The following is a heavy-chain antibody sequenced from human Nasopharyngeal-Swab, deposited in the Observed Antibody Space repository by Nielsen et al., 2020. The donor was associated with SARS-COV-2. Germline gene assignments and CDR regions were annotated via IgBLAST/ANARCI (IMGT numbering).Heavy chain of an antibody. D-gene: IGHD3-10*01. CDR2: IYYSGST. V-gene: IGHV4-59*01. J-gene: IGHJ4*02. Sequence: SETLSLTCTVSGDSISSNYWSWIRQPPGKGLEWFGSIYYSGSTNYNPSLKSRVTISVDTSKNQFSLKLSSVTAADTAVYYCARDRGGIWDYWGQGTLVTVSS. CDR1: GDSISSNY. CDR3: ARDRGGIWDY.